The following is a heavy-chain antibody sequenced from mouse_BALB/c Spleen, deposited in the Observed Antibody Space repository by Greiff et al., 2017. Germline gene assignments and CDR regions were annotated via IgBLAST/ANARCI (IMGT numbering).Heavy chain of an antibody. J-gene: IGHJ3*01. CDR1: GFTFSDYY. CDR3: ARALNYYGSSSWFAY. V-gene: IGHV5-4*02. Sequence: EVNVVESGGGLVKPGGSLKLSCAASGFTFSDYYMYWVRQTPEKRLEWVATISDGGSYTYYPDSVKGRFTISRDNAKNNLYLQMSSLKSEDTAMYYFARALNYYGSSSWFAYWGQGTLVTVSA. D-gene: IGHD1-1*01. CDR2: ISDGGSYT.